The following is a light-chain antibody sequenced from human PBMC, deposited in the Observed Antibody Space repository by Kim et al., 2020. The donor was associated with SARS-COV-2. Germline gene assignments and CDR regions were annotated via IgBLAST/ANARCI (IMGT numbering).Light chain of an antibody. J-gene: IGKJ2*01. CDR1: PHILNY. V-gene: IGKV1-39*01. CDR2: AAS. Sequence: ASVGDRVTITCRSSPHILNYLNWYQQKSGKAPNLLIYAASTLKSGAPSRFSGSGYGTDFTLTITSLQPEDFATYYCQQSYHTPRTFGQGTKLDIK. CDR3: QQSYHTPRT.